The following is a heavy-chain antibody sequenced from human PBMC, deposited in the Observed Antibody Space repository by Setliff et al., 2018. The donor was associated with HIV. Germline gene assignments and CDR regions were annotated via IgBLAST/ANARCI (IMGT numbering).Heavy chain of an antibody. CDR3: ARSIKAAPRAGAFDV. CDR2: IYYGGST. Sequence: NPSETLSLTCTVSGDSITTNYWSWIRQSPGKGLEWIGSIYYGGSTNYNPSLKSRVTISLDTSRNQVFLNLTSVTAADTAVYYCARSIKAAPRAGAFDVWGQGTMVTVSS. D-gene: IGHD2-15*01. V-gene: IGHV4-59*01. CDR1: GDSITTNY. J-gene: IGHJ3*01.